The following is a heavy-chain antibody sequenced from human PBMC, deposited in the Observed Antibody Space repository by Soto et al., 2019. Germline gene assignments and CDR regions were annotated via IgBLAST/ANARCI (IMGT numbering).Heavy chain of an antibody. CDR3: ARSRSGAVADSFDF. J-gene: IGHJ4*01. CDR2: ISKDGSHK. Sequence: GGSLRLSCAASGFSFSRYAIHWVRQAPGKGLEWVAVISKDGSHKYYLESVKGRFTISRDNSKNILSLQMNSLRDEDTAVYYCARSRSGAVADSFDFWGHGTLVTVS. CDR1: GFSFSRYA. D-gene: IGHD3-10*01. V-gene: IGHV3-30*04.